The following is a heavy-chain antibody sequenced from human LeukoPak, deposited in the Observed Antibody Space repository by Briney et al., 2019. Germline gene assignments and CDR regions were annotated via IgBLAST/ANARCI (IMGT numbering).Heavy chain of an antibody. D-gene: IGHD1-26*01. Sequence: GRSLRLSCAASGFTFSSYGMHWVRQAPGKGLEWVAVISYDGSNKYYADSVKGRFTISRDNSKNTLYLQMNSLRAEDTAVYYCVKDEVGSNGNWFDPWGQGTLVTVSS. CDR2: ISYDGSNK. V-gene: IGHV3-30*18. CDR3: VKDEVGSNGNWFDP. CDR1: GFTFSSYG. J-gene: IGHJ5*02.